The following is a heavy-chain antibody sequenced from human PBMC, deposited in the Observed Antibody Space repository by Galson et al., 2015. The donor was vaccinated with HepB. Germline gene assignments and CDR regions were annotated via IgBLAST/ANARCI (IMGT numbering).Heavy chain of an antibody. J-gene: IGHJ6*04. D-gene: IGHD2-15*01. CDR3: ARDDHGSWSYYYYGMDV. V-gene: IGHV1-18*04. CDR2: ISAYNGNT. Sequence: SVKVSCKASGYTFTSYGISWVRQAPGQGLEWMGWISAYNGNTNYAQKLQGRVTMTTDTSTSTAYMELRSLRSDDTAVYYCARDDHGSWSYYYYGMDVWGKGTTVTVSS. CDR1: GYTFTSYG.